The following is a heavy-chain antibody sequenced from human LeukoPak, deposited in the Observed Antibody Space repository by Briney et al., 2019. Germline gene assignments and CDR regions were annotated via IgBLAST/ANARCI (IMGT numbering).Heavy chain of an antibody. D-gene: IGHD3-10*01. J-gene: IGHJ3*02. Sequence: PGRSLRLSCAASGFTFSSYAMHWVRQAPGKGLEWVAVISYDGSNKYYADSVKGRFTISRDNSKNTLYLQMNSLRAEDTAVYYCARDGYYYGSGSYYDAFDIWGQGTMVTVSS. CDR2: ISYDGSNK. CDR3: ARDGYYYGSGSYYDAFDI. V-gene: IGHV3-30*14. CDR1: GFTFSSYA.